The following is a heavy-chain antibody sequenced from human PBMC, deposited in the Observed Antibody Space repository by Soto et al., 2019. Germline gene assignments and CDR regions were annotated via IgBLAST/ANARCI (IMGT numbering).Heavy chain of an antibody. V-gene: IGHV5-51*01. J-gene: IGHJ6*02. Sequence: GESLKISCKASGYSSANFWIGWVRQMPGKGLEWMGFIHLGGSETRYVPSFQDQVTISAAKSINTAYLQWSSLRASDTAMYYCARTSAAGKYYYGMDVWGQGTTVTVSS. D-gene: IGHD6-13*01. CDR2: IHLGGSET. CDR3: ARTSAAGKYYYGMDV. CDR1: GYSSANFW.